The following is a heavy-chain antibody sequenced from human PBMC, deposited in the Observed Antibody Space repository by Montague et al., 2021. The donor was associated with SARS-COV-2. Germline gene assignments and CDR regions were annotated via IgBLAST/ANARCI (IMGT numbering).Heavy chain of an antibody. CDR3: AKDGSGGWYESTFDY. Sequence: SLRLSCAASGFTFSSYGMHWVRQAPGKGLEWVAVISYDGSNKYYADSVKGRFTISRDNSKNTLYLQMNSLRAEDTAVYCCAKDGSGGWYESTFDYWGQGTLVTVSS. J-gene: IGHJ4*02. V-gene: IGHV3-30*18. CDR2: ISYDGSNK. CDR1: GFTFSSYG. D-gene: IGHD6-19*01.